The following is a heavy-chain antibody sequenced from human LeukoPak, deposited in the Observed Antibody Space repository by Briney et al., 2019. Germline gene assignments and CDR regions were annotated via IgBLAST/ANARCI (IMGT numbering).Heavy chain of an antibody. J-gene: IGHJ5*01. CDR2: ISGSGGSP. V-gene: IGHV3-23*01. Sequence: GGSLRLSCAASGFTFSSYARIWVRQAPGKGLEWVSAISGSGGSPYYAASVKGRLTISRDNSKTTLYLQMNSLRAEDTAVYYCAKEYVCDSWGQGTLVTVSS. CDR3: AKEYVCDS. D-gene: IGHD3-10*02. CDR1: GFTFSSYA.